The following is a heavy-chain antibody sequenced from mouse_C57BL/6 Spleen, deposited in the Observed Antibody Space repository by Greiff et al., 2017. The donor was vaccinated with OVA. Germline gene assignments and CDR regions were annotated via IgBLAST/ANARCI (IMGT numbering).Heavy chain of an antibody. D-gene: IGHD2-5*01. CDR2: INPSNGGT. CDR3: ARGDYSNSY. CDR1: GYTFTSYW. Sequence: QVQLQQPGTELVKPGASVKLSCTASGYTFTSYWMHWVQQRPGQGLEWIGNINPSNGGTNYNEKFKSKATLTVDKSTSTAYLQLSSLTSEDSAVYYLARGDYSNSYRGEGTLVTVSA. J-gene: IGHJ3*01. V-gene: IGHV1-53*01.